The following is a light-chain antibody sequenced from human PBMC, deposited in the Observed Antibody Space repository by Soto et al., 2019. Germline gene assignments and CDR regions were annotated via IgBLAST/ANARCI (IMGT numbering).Light chain of an antibody. CDR2: DAS. CDR3: QQYANLPLI. V-gene: IGKV1-33*01. CDR1: QDIRKY. J-gene: IGKJ5*01. Sequence: IQMTQSPSSLSASVGDRVTITCQATQDIRKYLNWYQQKPGNAPKLLIYDASSLETGVPSRFSGSGSGTDFTFTISSLQPEDFATYYCQQYANLPLIFGQGTRLDIK.